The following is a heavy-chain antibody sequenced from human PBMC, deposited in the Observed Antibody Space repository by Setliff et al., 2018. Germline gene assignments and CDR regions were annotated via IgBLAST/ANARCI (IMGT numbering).Heavy chain of an antibody. D-gene: IGHD4-4*01. Sequence: SETLSLTCTVSGGSISSSSYYWGWIRQPPGKGLEWIGSIYYSGITYYNPSLKSRVTISVDTSKNQFSLKLSSVTAADTAVYYCASYRQDVNYWGQGTLVTVS. J-gene: IGHJ4*02. CDR1: GGSISSSSYY. CDR3: ASYRQDVNY. V-gene: IGHV4-39*01. CDR2: IYYSGIT.